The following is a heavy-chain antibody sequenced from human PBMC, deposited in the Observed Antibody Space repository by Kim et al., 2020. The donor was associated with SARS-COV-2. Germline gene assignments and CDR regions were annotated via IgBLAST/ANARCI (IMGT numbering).Heavy chain of an antibody. J-gene: IGHJ5*02. CDR1: GGTFSSYA. CDR2: IIPIFGTA. CDR3: ARVPHVYSSGWYSRGPAWPT. D-gene: IGHD6-19*01. V-gene: IGHV1-69*13. Sequence: SVKVSCKASGGTFSSYAISWVRQAPGQGLEWMGGIIPIFGTANYAQKFQGRVTITADESTSTAYMELSSLRSEDTAVYYCARVPHVYSSGWYSRGPAWPTWGQGTLVTVSS.